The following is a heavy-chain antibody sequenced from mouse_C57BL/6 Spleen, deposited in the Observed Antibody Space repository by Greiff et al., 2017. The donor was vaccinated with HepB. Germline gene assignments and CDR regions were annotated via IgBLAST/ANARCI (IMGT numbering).Heavy chain of an antibody. D-gene: IGHD1-1*01. CDR1: GYTFTSYD. J-gene: IGHJ1*03. CDR2: IYPRDGST. Sequence: QVQLQQSGPELVKPGASVKLSCKASGYTFTSYDINWVKQRPGQGLEWIGLIYPRDGSTKYNEKFKGKATLTVDTSSSTAYMELHSLTSEDSAVYFCARRANYYGSSYGYFDVWGTGTTVTVSS. V-gene: IGHV1-85*01. CDR3: ARRANYYGSSYGYFDV.